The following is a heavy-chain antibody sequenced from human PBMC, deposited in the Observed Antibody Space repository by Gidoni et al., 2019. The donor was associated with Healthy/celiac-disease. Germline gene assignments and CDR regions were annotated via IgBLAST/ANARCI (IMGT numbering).Heavy chain of an antibody. D-gene: IGHD3-22*01. V-gene: IGHV3-48*03. CDR1: GFTFSSYE. J-gene: IGHJ3*02. CDR2: ISSSGSTI. Sequence: EVQLVESGGGLVQPGGSLRLSCAASGFTFSSYEMNWVRQAPGKGLEWVSYISSSGSTIYYADSVKGRFTISRDNAKNSLYLQMNSLRAEDTAVYYCASVGYDSSGYYSRGAFDIWGQGTMVTVSS. CDR3: ASVGYDSSGYYSRGAFDI.